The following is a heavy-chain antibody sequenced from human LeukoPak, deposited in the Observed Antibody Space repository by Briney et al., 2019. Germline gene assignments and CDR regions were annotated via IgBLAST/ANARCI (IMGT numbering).Heavy chain of an antibody. Sequence: GGSLRLSCAASGFTFSSYAMSWVRQAPGKGLEWVSAISGSGGSTYYADSVKGRFTISRDNSKNTLYLQMNSLRAEDTAVYYCRQVRGVIMAYYMDVWGKGTTVTVSS. CDR2: ISGSGGST. D-gene: IGHD3-10*01. V-gene: IGHV3-23*01. J-gene: IGHJ6*03. CDR3: RQVRGVIMAYYMDV. CDR1: GFTFSSYA.